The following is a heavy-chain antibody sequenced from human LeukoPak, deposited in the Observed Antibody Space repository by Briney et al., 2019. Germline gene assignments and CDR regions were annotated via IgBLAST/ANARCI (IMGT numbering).Heavy chain of an antibody. D-gene: IGHD1-7*01. Sequence: WASVKVSCKAFGYTFTSYDINWVRQAPGQGLEWMGWMNPNSGNTGYAQKFQGRVTMTRDTSISTAYMELTSLRSEDTAVYYCATSSQNWNYFEVDYWGQGTLVTVSS. CDR3: ATSSQNWNYFEVDY. J-gene: IGHJ4*02. CDR2: MNPNSGNT. CDR1: GYTFTSYD. V-gene: IGHV1-8*01.